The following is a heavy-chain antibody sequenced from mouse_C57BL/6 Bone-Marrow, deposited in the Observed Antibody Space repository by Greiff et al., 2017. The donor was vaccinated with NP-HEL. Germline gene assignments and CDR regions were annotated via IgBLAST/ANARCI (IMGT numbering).Heavy chain of an antibody. J-gene: IGHJ2*01. CDR1: GYTFTSYW. Sequence: QVQLQQPGAELVKPGASVKLSCKASGYTFTSYWMQWVKQRPGQGLEWIGEIDPSDSYTNYNQKFKGKATLNVDTSSSTAYMQLSSLTSEDSAVYYCARWGTTVVTPFYWGQGTTLTVSS. CDR2: IDPSDSYT. D-gene: IGHD1-1*01. V-gene: IGHV1-50*01. CDR3: ARWGTTVVTPFY.